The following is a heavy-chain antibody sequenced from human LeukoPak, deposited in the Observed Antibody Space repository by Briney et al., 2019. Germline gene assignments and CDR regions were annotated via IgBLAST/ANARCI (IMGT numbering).Heavy chain of an antibody. CDR1: GFTVNNNC. CDR2: ISSSSSYI. Sequence: GGSLRLSCAASGFTVNNNCLNWVRQAPGKGLEWVSSISSSSSYIYYADSVKGRFTISRDNAKNSLYLQMNSLRAEDTAVYYCARDRGGYGDVRFDPWGQGTLVTVSS. CDR3: ARDRGGYGDVRFDP. D-gene: IGHD4-17*01. V-gene: IGHV3-21*01. J-gene: IGHJ5*02.